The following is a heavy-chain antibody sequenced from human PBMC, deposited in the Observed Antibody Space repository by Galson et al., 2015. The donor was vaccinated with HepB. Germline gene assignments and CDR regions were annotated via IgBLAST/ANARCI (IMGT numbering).Heavy chain of an antibody. CDR1: GFTFSSYS. CDR3: ARALGATWSYYYYYMDV. D-gene: IGHD3-16*01. CDR2: ISSSSSTI. J-gene: IGHJ6*03. V-gene: IGHV3-48*01. Sequence: SLRLSCAASGFTFSSYSMNWVRQAPGKGLEWVSYISSSSSTIYYADSVKGRFTISRDNAKNSLYLQMNSLRAEDTAVYYCARALGATWSYYYYYMDVWGKGTTVTVSS.